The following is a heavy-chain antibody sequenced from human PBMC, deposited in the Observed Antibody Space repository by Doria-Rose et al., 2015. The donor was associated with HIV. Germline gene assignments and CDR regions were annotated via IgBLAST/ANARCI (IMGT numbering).Heavy chain of an antibody. CDR1: GVSLSSPGMS. CDR3: ARIKSSRWYHKYYFDF. CDR2: IFSDDER. Sequence: QVTLKESGPVLVKPTETLTLTCTVSGVSLSSPGMSVSWIRQPPGKALEWLANIFSDDERSYKTSLKSRLTISRGTSKSQEVLTMTDMDPVDTATYYCARIKSSRWYHKYYFDFWGQGTLVIVSA. V-gene: IGHV2-26*01. J-gene: IGHJ4*02. D-gene: IGHD6-13*01.